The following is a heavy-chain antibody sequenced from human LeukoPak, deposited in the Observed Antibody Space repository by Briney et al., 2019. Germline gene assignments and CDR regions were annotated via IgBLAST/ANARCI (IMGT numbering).Heavy chain of an antibody. J-gene: IGHJ3*02. Sequence: SETLSLTCTVSGGSISSGGYYWSWIRQHPGKGLEWIGYIYYSGSTYYNPSLKSRVTISVDTSKNQFSLKLSSVTAADTAVYYCAREDWETRDAFDIWGQGTMVTVSS. D-gene: IGHD1-26*01. CDR1: GGSISSGGYY. V-gene: IGHV4-31*03. CDR2: IYYSGST. CDR3: AREDWETRDAFDI.